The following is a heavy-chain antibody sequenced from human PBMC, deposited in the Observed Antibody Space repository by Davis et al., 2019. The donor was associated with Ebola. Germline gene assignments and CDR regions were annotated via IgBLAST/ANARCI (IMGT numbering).Heavy chain of an antibody. CDR3: AKSSDGSGSYYIYYYYYMDV. Sequence: GESLKISCAASGFTFSSYGMHWVRQAPGKGLEWVAFIRYDGSNKYYADSVKGRFTISRDNSKNTLYLQMNSLRAEDTAVYYCAKSSDGSGSYYIYYYYYMDVWGKGTTVTVSS. CDR1: GFTFSSYG. J-gene: IGHJ6*03. D-gene: IGHD3-10*01. CDR2: IRYDGSNK. V-gene: IGHV3-30*02.